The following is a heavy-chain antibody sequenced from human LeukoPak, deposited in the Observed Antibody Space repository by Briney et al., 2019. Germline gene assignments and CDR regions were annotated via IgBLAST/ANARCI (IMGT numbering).Heavy chain of an antibody. CDR1: GGTFSSYA. CDR3: ARQARRLLRYFDWPPFDP. V-gene: IGHV1-69*04. Sequence: SVRVSCKASGGTFSSYAISWVGQAPGQGLEGMGRIIPILGIANYAQTIQGRVTITADKSTSTSYMELSTLTSEDTAVYYCARQARRLLRYFDWPPFDPWGQGTLVTVSS. D-gene: IGHD3-9*01. J-gene: IGHJ5*02. CDR2: IIPILGIA.